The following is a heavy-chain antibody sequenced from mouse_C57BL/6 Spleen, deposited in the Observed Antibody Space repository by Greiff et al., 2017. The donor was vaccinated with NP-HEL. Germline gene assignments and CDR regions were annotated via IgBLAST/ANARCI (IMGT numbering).Heavy chain of an antibody. D-gene: IGHD1-1*02. CDR3: AREVERYAMDY. J-gene: IGHJ4*01. CDR1: GFSITSGYV. Sequence: VQLQESGPGMVKPSQSLSLTCTVTGFSITSGYVWHWIRHFPGNKLEWMGYISYSGSTNYNPSLKSRITITHDTSKNHVFLKLNSVTTEDTATYYCAREVERYAMDYWGQGTSVTVSS. V-gene: IGHV3-1*01. CDR2: ISYSGST.